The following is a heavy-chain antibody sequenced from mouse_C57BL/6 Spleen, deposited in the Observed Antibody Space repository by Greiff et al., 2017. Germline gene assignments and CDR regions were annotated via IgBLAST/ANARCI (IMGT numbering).Heavy chain of an antibody. J-gene: IGHJ4*01. CDR1: GYTFTSYW. CDR3: ARGYYCNYYAMDY. D-gene: IGHD2-1*01. V-gene: IGHV1-59*01. CDR2: IDPSDSYT. Sequence: QVQLQQPGAELVRPGTSVKLSCKASGYTFTSYWMHWVKQRPGQGLEWIGVIDPSDSYTNYNQKFKGKATLTVDTSSSTAYMQLSSLTSEDSAVYYCARGYYCNYYAMDYWGQGTSVTVSS.